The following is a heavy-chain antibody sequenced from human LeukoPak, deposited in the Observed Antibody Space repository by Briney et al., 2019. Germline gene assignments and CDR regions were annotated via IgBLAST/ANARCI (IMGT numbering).Heavy chain of an antibody. J-gene: IGHJ4*02. Sequence: SETLSLTCAVSGGSISSGGYSWSWIRQPPGKGLEWIGYIYHSGSTNYNPSLKSRVTISVDTSKNQFSLKLSSVTAADTAVYYCARPSIAAAGTYYFDYWGQGTLVTVSS. CDR3: ARPSIAAAGTYYFDY. V-gene: IGHV4-30-2*01. CDR1: GGSISSGGYS. D-gene: IGHD6-13*01. CDR2: IYHSGST.